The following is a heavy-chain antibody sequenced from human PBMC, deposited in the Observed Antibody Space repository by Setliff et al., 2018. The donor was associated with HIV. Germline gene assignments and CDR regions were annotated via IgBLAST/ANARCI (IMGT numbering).Heavy chain of an antibody. CDR2: IYYSGST. D-gene: IGHD5-18*01. CDR1: GGSIIRGGYY. J-gene: IGHJ4*02. Sequence: SETLSLTCTVSGGSIIRGGYYWSWIRQHPGKGLEWIGYIYYSGSTSYNPSLKSRVTIPVDTSKSQVSLKLSSVTAADTAVYYCARSPGVDTNMAFDYWGRGTLVTVSS. V-gene: IGHV4-31*03. CDR3: ARSPGVDTNMAFDY.